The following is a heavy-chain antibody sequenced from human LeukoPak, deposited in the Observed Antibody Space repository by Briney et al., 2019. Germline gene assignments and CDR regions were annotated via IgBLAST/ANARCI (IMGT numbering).Heavy chain of an antibody. D-gene: IGHD5-18*01. CDR2: IYHSGST. CDR1: GGSISSGGYS. J-gene: IGHJ4*02. Sequence: SETLSLTCAVSGGSISSGGYSWSWIRQPPGKGLEWIGYIYHSGSTYYNPSLKSRVTISVDTSKNQFSLKLSSVTAADTAVYYCARYVDTAMVFDYWGQGTLVTVSS. CDR3: ARYVDTAMVFDY. V-gene: IGHV4-30-2*01.